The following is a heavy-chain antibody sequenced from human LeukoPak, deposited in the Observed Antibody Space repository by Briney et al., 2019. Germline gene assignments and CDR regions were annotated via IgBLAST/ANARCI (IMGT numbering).Heavy chain of an antibody. CDR1: GFTFSSYA. CDR2: ISYDGSNK. CDR3: ARGGASYYDSIV. V-gene: IGHV3-30-3*01. J-gene: IGHJ4*02. D-gene: IGHD3-22*01. Sequence: HSGGSLRLSCAASGFTFSSYAMHWVRQAPGKGLEWVAVISYDGSNKYYADSVKGRFTISRDNSKNTLYLQMNSLRAEDTAVYYCARGGASYYDSIVWGQGTLVTVSS.